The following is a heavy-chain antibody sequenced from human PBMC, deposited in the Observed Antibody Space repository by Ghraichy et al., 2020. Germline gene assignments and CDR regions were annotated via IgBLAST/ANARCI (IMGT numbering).Heavy chain of an antibody. J-gene: IGHJ4*02. CDR3: TRGREVAY. V-gene: IGHV3-7*03. Sequence: GGSLRLSCAASGFTFSSYWMTWVRQAPGQGLEWVASLNQDGSEKYYVDSVRGRFTISRDNAKNSLYLEMSGLRAGDTAVYYCTRGREVAYWGQGTLVTVSS. CDR1: GFTFSSYW. CDR2: LNQDGSEK.